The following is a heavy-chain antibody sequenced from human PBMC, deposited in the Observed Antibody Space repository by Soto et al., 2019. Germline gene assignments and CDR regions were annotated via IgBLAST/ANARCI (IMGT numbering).Heavy chain of an antibody. CDR3: ATTPDSSGYSPGTWFDP. D-gene: IGHD3-22*01. J-gene: IGHJ5*02. CDR2: IIPIFGTA. V-gene: IGHV1-69*13. CDR1: GGTFSIYA. Sequence: SVKVSCKASGGTFSIYAISWVRQAPGQGLEWMGGIIPIFGTANYAQKFQGRVTITADESTSTAYMELSSLRSEDTAVYYCATTPDSSGYSPGTWFDPWGQGTLLTVSS.